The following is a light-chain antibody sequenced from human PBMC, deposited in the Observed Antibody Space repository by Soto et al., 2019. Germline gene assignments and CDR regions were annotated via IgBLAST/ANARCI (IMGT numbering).Light chain of an antibody. J-gene: IGKJ1*01. CDR3: QQYNSYWT. CDR2: DAS. CDR1: QSISSW. V-gene: IGKV1-5*01. Sequence: DIQMTQSPSTLFASVGDRVTITYRASQSISSWLAWYQQKPGKAPKLLIYDASSLESGVPSRFSGSGSGTEFTLTISSLQPDDFATYDCQQYNSYWTFGQGTKVEIK.